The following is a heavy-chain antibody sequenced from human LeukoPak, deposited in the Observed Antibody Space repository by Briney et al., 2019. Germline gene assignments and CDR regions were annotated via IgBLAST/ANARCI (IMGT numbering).Heavy chain of an antibody. V-gene: IGHV3-7*01. J-gene: IGHJ4*02. CDR3: ASGSGWLIEN. Sequence: HPGGSLRLSCAASGCTFSRFWMNWVRQAPGKGLEWVANIKQDGGEKHYVDSVKGRFTISGDNAKNSLYLQMNSLRAEDTAVYYCASGSGWLIENWGQGTLVTVSS. CDR1: GCTFSRFW. CDR2: IKQDGGEK. D-gene: IGHD6-19*01.